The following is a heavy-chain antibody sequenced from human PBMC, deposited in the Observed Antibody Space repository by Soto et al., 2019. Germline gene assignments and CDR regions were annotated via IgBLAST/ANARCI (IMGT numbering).Heavy chain of an antibody. J-gene: IGHJ5*02. V-gene: IGHV4-39*01. Sequence: PSEDVCVTCSGSGASRKSSIYFWWWVLQPPGKGLEGCGSLYYSGSTYDNPSLRIRWTISVDSSKKQFLLKLSSVTAADTAVFSCARHYTRGSRHWVDPWGQGTLLPVS. CDR2: LYYSGST. CDR1: GASRKSSIYF. CDR3: ARHYTRGSRHWVDP. D-gene: IGHD2-2*02.